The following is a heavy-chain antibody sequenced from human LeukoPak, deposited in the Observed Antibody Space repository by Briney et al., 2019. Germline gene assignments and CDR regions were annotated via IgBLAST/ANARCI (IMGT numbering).Heavy chain of an antibody. D-gene: IGHD6-6*01. CDR1: GGSISSGGYS. CDR2: IYHSGST. J-gene: IGHJ6*02. CDR3: ARVAARYVGMDV. Sequence: SETLSLTCAVSGGSISSGGYSWSWIRQPPGKGLEWIGYIYHSGSTYYNPSLKSRVTISVDRSKNQFSLKLGSVTAADTAVYYCARVAARYVGMDVWGQGTTVTVSS. V-gene: IGHV4-30-2*01.